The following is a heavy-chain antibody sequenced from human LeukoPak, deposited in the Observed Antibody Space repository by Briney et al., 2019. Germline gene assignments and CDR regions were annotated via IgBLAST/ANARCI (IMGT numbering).Heavy chain of an antibody. D-gene: IGHD4-17*01. CDR2: ISSSSSTI. Sequence: GGSLRLSCAASGFTFSSYSMNWVRQAPGKGLERVSYISSSSSTIYYADSVKGRFTISRDNAKNSLYLQMNSLRAEDTAVYYCARERDYGDPYYFDYCGQGTLVTVSS. V-gene: IGHV3-48*01. J-gene: IGHJ4*02. CDR3: ARERDYGDPYYFDY. CDR1: GFTFSSYS.